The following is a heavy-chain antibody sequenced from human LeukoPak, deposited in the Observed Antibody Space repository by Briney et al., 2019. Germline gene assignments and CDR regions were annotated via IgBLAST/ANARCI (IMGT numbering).Heavy chain of an antibody. CDR1: GFTFGDYA. Sequence: PGGSLRLSCTASGFTFGDYAMSWVRQAPGKGLEWVGFIRSKAYGGTTEYAASVKGRFTISRDDSKSIAYLKMNSLKTEDTAVYYCTSSGMTTVVTSDYWGQGTLVTVSS. CDR2: IRSKAYGGTT. J-gene: IGHJ4*02. V-gene: IGHV3-49*04. D-gene: IGHD4-23*01. CDR3: TSSGMTTVVTSDY.